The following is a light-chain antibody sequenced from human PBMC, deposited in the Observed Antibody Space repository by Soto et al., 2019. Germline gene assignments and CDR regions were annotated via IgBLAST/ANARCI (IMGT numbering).Light chain of an antibody. V-gene: IGKV3-11*01. CDR3: QQRTNWLT. Sequence: EIVLTQSPATLSLSPGERATLSCRASQNVRTYLACYQQKPGQAPRLLIYDASNRATGIPARFSGSGSGTDFTLTISSLEPEDFAVYYCQQRTNWLTFGPGTKVDIK. CDR1: QNVRTY. J-gene: IGKJ3*01. CDR2: DAS.